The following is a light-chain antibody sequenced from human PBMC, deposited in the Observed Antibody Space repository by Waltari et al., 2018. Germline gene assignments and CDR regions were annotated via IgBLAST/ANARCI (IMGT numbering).Light chain of an antibody. CDR2: GTS. J-gene: IGKJ3*01. CDR3: QQSDSMPDT. CDR1: QNIKKF. Sequence: DIQMTQSPSSLSASVGDRVTITCRASQNIKKFLNWYQQKPGKAPKLLIYGTSSLESGVPPRFSGTGSGTDFTLTISSLQLDDFATYYCQQSDSMPDTFGPGTRVDIK. V-gene: IGKV1-39*01.